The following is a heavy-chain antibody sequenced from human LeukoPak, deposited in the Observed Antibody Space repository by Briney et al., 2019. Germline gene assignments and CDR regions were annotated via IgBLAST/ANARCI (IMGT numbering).Heavy chain of an antibody. D-gene: IGHD2-2*01. CDR3: ARTLGYCSSTNCFLTFDY. CDR2: IKHDGSKE. CDR1: GFTFSSYW. V-gene: IGHV3-7*04. J-gene: IGHJ4*02. Sequence: GGSLRLSCAASGFTFSSYWMTWVRKAPGKGLEWVANIKHDGSKEYYVDSVKGRFTISRDNAKNSLYLQMNSLRAEDTAVYYCARTLGYCSSTNCFLTFDYWGQGTLVTVSS.